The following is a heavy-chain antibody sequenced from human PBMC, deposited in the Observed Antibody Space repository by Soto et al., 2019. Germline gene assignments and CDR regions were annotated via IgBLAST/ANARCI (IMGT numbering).Heavy chain of an antibody. CDR2: ISYDGSNK. J-gene: IGHJ6*03. Sequence: ESGGGVVQPGRSLRLSCAASGFTFSSYGMHWVRQAPGKGLEWVAVISYDGSNKYYADSVKGRFTISRDNSKNTLYLQMNSLRAEDTAVYYCAKTNSSSWRNYYYYYMDVWGKGTTVTVSS. CDR1: GFTFSSYG. V-gene: IGHV3-30*18. CDR3: AKTNSSSWRNYYYYYMDV. D-gene: IGHD6-13*01.